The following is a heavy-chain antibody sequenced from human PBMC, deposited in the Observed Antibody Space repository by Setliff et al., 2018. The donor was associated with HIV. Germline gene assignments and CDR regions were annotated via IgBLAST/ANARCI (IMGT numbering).Heavy chain of an antibody. CDR1: GFTFNNYA. CDR3: AKASEQWPSYSDS. CDR2: LSGSGANT. J-gene: IGHJ4*02. Sequence: HPGGSLRLSCAASGFTFNNYAMNWVRQAPGKGLEWVSGLSGSGANTYYADSAKGRFTISRDNSKNTLHLQMNSLRAEDTAVYFCAKASEQWPSYSDSWGQGTLVTVSS. V-gene: IGHV3-23*01. D-gene: IGHD6-19*01.